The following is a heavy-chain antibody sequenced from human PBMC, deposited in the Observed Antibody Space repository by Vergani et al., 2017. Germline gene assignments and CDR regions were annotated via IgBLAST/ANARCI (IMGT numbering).Heavy chain of an antibody. CDR1: GGSVSSGSSY. CDR3: ARETYYYDSSGYYYRWVFDY. V-gene: IGHV4-61*10. CDR2: IYYSGST. Sequence: QVQLQESGPGLVKPSETLSLTCTVSGGSVSSGSSYWSWIRQPAGKGLEWIGYIYYSGSTNYNPSLKSRVTISVDTSKNQFSLKLSSVTAADTAVYYCARETYYYDSSGYYYRWVFDYWGQGTLVTVSS. J-gene: IGHJ4*02. D-gene: IGHD3-22*01.